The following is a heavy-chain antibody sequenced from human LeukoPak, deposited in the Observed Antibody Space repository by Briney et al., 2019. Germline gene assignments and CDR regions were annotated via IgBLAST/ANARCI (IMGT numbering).Heavy chain of an antibody. CDR1: GYGFTSYW. CDR2: IYPGDSDT. J-gene: IGHJ6*02. Sequence: GESLKISCKGSGYGFTSYWIGWVRQMPGKGLEWMGIIYPGDSDTRYSPSFQGQVTISADKSISTAYLQWSSLKASDTAMYYCARLSSSRWYYYYGMDVWGQGTTVTVSS. CDR3: ARLSSSRWYYYYGMDV. D-gene: IGHD6-13*01. V-gene: IGHV5-51*01.